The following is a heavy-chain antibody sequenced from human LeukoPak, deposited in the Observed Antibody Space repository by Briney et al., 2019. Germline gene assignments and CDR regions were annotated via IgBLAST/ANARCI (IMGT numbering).Heavy chain of an antibody. J-gene: IGHJ4*02. CDR1: GGSISSSSYY. CDR2: IYYSGST. D-gene: IGHD1-26*01. CDR3: ARPKHVGERWPFDY. V-gene: IGHV4-39*07. Sequence: SETLSLTCTVSGGSISSSSYYWGWIRQPPGKGLEWIGSIYYSGSTYYNPSLKSRVTISADTSKNQFSLKLSSVTAADTAVYYCARPKHVGERWPFDYWGQGTLVTVSS.